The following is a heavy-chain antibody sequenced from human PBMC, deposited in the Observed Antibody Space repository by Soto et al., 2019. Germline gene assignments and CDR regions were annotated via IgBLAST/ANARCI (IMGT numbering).Heavy chain of an antibody. Sequence: GASVKVSCKASGYTFTGYYMHWVRQAPGQGLEWMGWINPNSGGTNYAQKFQGWVTMNRDTSISTAYKELSRLRSDDTAVYYCAREYYDFWSGYSVPAFDYWGQGTLVTVSS. V-gene: IGHV1-2*04. D-gene: IGHD3-3*01. CDR1: GYTFTGYY. CDR3: AREYYDFWSGYSVPAFDY. CDR2: INPNSGGT. J-gene: IGHJ4*02.